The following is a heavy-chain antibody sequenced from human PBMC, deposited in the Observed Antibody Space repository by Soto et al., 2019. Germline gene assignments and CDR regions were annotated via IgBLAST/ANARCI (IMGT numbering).Heavy chain of an antibody. J-gene: IGHJ4*02. CDR3: AKVSTGYYYYFDS. Sequence: PGGSLRLSCAASGFTFSSYAMSWVRQAPGKGLEWVSGIDGSGSSTFYADSVKGRFTISRDNSKNTLYLQMNSLRAEDTAVYHCAKVSTGYYYYFDSWGRGTLVTVSS. CDR2: IDGSGSST. D-gene: IGHD3-9*01. V-gene: IGHV3-23*01. CDR1: GFTFSSYA.